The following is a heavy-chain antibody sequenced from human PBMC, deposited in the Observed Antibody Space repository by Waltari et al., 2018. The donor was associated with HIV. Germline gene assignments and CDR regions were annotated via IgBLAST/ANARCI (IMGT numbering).Heavy chain of an antibody. J-gene: IGHJ1*01. Sequence: EVHLLESGRGLVQSGGSLRLACAASGFTLSSYRLHWLRQAPAKGLVWVSRIKSDGSITSHADSVKGRFTISRDNARNTLYLQMNSLGAEDTAMYYCAKGGTSGYTFGFGRWGQGTLVTVSS. V-gene: IGHV3-74*01. CDR2: IKSDGSIT. CDR3: AKGGTSGYTFGFGR. CDR1: GFTLSSYR. D-gene: IGHD5-18*01.